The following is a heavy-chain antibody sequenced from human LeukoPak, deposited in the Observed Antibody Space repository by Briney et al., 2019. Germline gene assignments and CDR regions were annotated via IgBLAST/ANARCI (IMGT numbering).Heavy chain of an antibody. CDR2: IIPIFGTA. CDR3: ARKVWGDGYNDDYYYMDV. D-gene: IGHD5-24*01. J-gene: IGHJ6*03. V-gene: IGHV1-69*05. CDR1: GGTFSSYA. Sequence: GASVKVSCKASGGTFSSYAISWVRQAPGQGLEWMGGIIPIFGTANYAQKFQGRVTITTDESTSTAYMELSSLRSEDTAVYYCARKVWGDGYNDDYYYMDVWGKGTTVTVSS.